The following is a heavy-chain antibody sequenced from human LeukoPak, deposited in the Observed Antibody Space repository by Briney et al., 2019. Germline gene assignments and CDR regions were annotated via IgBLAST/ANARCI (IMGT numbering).Heavy chain of an antibody. J-gene: IGHJ5*02. CDR3: VKYYYGSGRRFDP. CDR1: GFTFSSYA. Sequence: GGSLRLSCAASGFTFSSYAMSWVRQAPGKGLEWVSAISGSGGSTYYADSVKGRFTISRDNSKNTLCLQMNSLRAEDTAVYYCVKYYYGSGRRFDPWGQGTLVTVSS. V-gene: IGHV3-23*01. CDR2: ISGSGGST. D-gene: IGHD3-10*01.